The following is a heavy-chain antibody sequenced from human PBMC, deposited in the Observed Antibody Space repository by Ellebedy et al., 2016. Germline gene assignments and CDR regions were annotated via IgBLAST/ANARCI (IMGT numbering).Heavy chain of an antibody. J-gene: IGHJ4*02. CDR3: ASTGSFDY. D-gene: IGHD2-8*02. V-gene: IGHV4-61*01. Sequence: SETLSLTCTVSGGSVSSSTSYWSWIRQPPGKGLEWIGYFYYSGSTNYNPSLKSRVTISVDTSKNQFSLKLTSVTAADKAVYYCASTGSFDYWGQGTLVTVSS. CDR1: GGSVSSSTSY. CDR2: FYYSGST.